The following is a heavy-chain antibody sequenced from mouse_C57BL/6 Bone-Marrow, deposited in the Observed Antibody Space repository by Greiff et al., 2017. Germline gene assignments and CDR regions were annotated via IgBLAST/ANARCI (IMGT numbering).Heavy chain of an antibody. J-gene: IGHJ2*01. Sequence: VQLQQPGAELVKPGASVKMSCKASGYTFTSYWITWVKQRPGQGLEWIGDIYPGSGSTNYNEKFQSKATLTVDTTSSTAYMQLISLTSEDSAVYYCARRKVYYDYYIDYGGQGTTLTVSS. V-gene: IGHV1-55*01. D-gene: IGHD2-4*01. CDR2: IYPGSGST. CDR3: ARRKVYYDYYIDY. CDR1: GYTFTSYW.